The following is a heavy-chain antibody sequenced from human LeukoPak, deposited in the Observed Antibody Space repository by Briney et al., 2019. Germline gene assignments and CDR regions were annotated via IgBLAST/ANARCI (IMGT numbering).Heavy chain of an antibody. J-gene: IGHJ4*02. D-gene: IGHD2-15*01. V-gene: IGHV3-23*01. CDR1: GFTFSSYA. Sequence: GASLRLSCAASGFTFSSYAMSWVRQAPGKGLEWVSAISGSGGSTYYADSVKGRFTISRDNSKNTLYLQMNSLRAEDTALYYCAKGDRIVYCDYWGQGTLVTVSS. CDR2: ISGSGGST. CDR3: AKGDRIVYCDY.